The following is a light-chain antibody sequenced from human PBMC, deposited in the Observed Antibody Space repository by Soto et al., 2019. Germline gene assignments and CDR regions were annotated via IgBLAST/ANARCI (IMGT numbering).Light chain of an antibody. CDR2: AAS. Sequence: DIQMTQSPSSLSASVGDRVTITCRASQGISNYLAWYQQRPGQVPKLLIYAASTLQSGVPSRFSGSGSGTDFTLTITSLQPEDVATYYCQKYNSDRVTFGPGTKVEIK. CDR3: QKYNSDRVT. J-gene: IGKJ3*01. CDR1: QGISNY. V-gene: IGKV1-27*01.